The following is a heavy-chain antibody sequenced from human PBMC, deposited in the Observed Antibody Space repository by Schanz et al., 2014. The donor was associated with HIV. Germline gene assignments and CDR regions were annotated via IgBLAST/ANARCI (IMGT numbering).Heavy chain of an antibody. Sequence: VQLLESGGGLEQPGGSLRLSCAASGFTFSNYGMHWVRQAPGKGLEWVAVISYDGTKKHYADSVKGRFTISRDNSKNSLSLLIKSLRADDAAVYYCAKDRNYYESKYRGKGNYYYYYGMDVGGQGTTVTVS. CDR1: GFTFSNYG. V-gene: IGHV3-30*18. D-gene: IGHD3-22*01. CDR2: ISYDGTKK. J-gene: IGHJ6*02. CDR3: AKDRNYYESKYRGKGNYYYYYGMDV.